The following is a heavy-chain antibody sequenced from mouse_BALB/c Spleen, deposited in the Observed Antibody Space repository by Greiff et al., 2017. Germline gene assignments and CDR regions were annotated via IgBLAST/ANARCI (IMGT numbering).Heavy chain of an antibody. V-gene: IGHV1-9*01. CDR1: GYTFSSYW. D-gene: IGHD1-1*01. J-gene: IGHJ3*01. Sequence: QVQLQQSGAELMKPGASVKISCTATGYTFSSYWIEWVKQRPGHGLEWIGEILPGSGSTNYNEKFKGKATFTADTSSNTAYMQLSSLTSEDSAVYCCARALLRLPFAYWGQGTLVTVSA. CDR2: ILPGSGST. CDR3: ARALLRLPFAY.